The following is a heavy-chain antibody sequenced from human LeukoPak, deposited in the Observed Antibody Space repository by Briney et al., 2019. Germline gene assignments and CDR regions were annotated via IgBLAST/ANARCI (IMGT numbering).Heavy chain of an antibody. J-gene: IGHJ5*02. CDR1: GGLIRSYY. Sequence: SETLSLTCTVSGGLIRSYYWSWIRQPPGKGLEWIGYIYYNGSTDYNPSLKSRVTISVDRSKNQFSLKLSSVTAADTAMYYCARGGGYCSSTSCYVPWGQGTLVTVSS. D-gene: IGHD2-2*01. CDR3: ARGGGYCSSTSCYVP. V-gene: IGHV4-59*12. CDR2: IYYNGST.